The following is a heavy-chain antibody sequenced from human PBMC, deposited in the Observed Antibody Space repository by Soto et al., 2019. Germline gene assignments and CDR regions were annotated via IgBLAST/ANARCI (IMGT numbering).Heavy chain of an antibody. D-gene: IGHD5-12*01. Sequence: ASVKVSCKASGYTFTSYYMHWVRQAPGQGLEWMGIINPSGGRTTYAQKFQGRVTMTRDTSTSTVYMELSSLRSEDTALYYCARMGWLKESDYWGQGTLVTVSS. J-gene: IGHJ4*02. CDR2: INPSGGRT. CDR3: ARMGWLKESDY. V-gene: IGHV1-46*01. CDR1: GYTFTSYY.